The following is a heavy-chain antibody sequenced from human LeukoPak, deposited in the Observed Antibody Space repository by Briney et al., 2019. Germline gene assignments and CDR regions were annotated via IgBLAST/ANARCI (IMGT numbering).Heavy chain of an antibody. CDR2: IYYSGST. V-gene: IGHV4-59*01. J-gene: IGHJ4*02. D-gene: IGHD6-6*01. CDR1: GGSISSYY. CDR3: ARVDPESSSTLEVFDY. Sequence: SETLSLTCTASGGSISSYYWSWIRQPPGKGLEWIGCIYYSGSTNYNPSLKSRRTISVDTSKNQFSLKLSSVTAADTAVYYCARVDPESSSTLEVFDYWGRGTLVTVSS.